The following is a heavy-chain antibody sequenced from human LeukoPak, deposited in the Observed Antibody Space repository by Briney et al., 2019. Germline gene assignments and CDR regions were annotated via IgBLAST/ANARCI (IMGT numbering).Heavy chain of an antibody. V-gene: IGHV4-39*07. Sequence: SETLSLTCTVSGGSISSSSYYWGWIRQPPGKGLEWIGSIYYSGSTYYNPSLKSRVTISVDTSKNQFSLKLSSVTAADTAVYYCARVRITMVRGRYYMDVWGKGTTVTVSS. J-gene: IGHJ6*03. CDR2: IYYSGST. CDR3: ARVRITMVRGRYYMDV. D-gene: IGHD3-10*01. CDR1: GGSISSSSYY.